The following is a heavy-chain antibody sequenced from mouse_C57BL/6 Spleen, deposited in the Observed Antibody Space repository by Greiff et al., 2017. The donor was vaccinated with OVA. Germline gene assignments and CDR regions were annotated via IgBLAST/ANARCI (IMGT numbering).Heavy chain of an antibody. D-gene: IGHD4-1*01. CDR2: ISNLAYSI. V-gene: IGHV5-15*01. Sequence: EVQLVESGGGLVQPGGSLKLSCAASGFTFSDYGMAWVRQAPRKGPVWVAFISNLAYSIYYADTVTGRFTIPRENAKNTLYLEMSSLGAEDTAVYYCARQAPNWGCDYWGQGTTLTVSS. CDR3: ARQAPNWGCDY. J-gene: IGHJ2*01. CDR1: GFTFSDYG.